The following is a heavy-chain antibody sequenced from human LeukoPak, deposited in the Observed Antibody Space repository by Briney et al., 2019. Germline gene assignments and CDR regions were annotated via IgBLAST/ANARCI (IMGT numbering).Heavy chain of an antibody. V-gene: IGHV4-34*01. D-gene: IGHD1-26*01. CDR1: GESFSGYY. J-gene: IGHJ4*02. CDR3: ARGQFWRGSEIRV. CDR2: INHSGST. Sequence: SETLSLTRRVVGESFSGYYWIWIRQPPGKGLEWIGEINHSGSTNYNPSLKSRVTLSVDTSKSQFSLKVTSVTAADTAMYYCARGQFWRGSEIRVWGQGTLVTVSS.